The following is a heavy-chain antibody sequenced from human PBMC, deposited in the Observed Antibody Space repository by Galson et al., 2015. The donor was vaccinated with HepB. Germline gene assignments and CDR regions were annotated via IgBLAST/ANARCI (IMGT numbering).Heavy chain of an antibody. D-gene: IGHD3-10*01. CDR2: INWNGGST. CDR1: GFTFDDYG. CDR3: ARDSAPSEFTMVRGPFDP. V-gene: IGHV3-20*04. Sequence: SLRLSCAASGFTFDDYGMSWVRQAPGKGLEWVSGINWNGGSTGYADSVKGRFTISRDNAKNSLYLQMNSLRAEDTALYYCARDSAPSEFTMVRGPFDPWGQGTLVTVSS. J-gene: IGHJ5*02.